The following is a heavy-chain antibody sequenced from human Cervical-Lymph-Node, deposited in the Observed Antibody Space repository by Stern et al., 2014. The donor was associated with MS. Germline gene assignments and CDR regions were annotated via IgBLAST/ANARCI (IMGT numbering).Heavy chain of an antibody. Sequence: QVQLQQWGAGLLKPSETLSLTCAVFGGSFSNNYWTWIRQPPGNGLEWIGEIIHSGSTNYNPSLKSRVTISVDTSKNQFSLRLSSVTAADTAVYYCARGLRGYYYDSSGYYANWFDPWGQGTLVIVSS. CDR2: IIHSGST. CDR3: ARGLRGYYYDSSGYYANWFDP. J-gene: IGHJ5*02. CDR1: GGSFSNNY. V-gene: IGHV4-34*01. D-gene: IGHD3-22*01.